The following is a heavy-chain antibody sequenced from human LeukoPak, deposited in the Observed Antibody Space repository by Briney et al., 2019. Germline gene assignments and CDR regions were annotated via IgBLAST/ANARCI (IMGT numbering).Heavy chain of an antibody. CDR2: IYSGGRT. CDR3: ARDPPLDGWGNY. D-gene: IGHD3-10*01. V-gene: IGHV3-53*01. CDR1: GLTVATTY. Sequence: PGGSLRLSCAASGLTVATTYMSWVRQAPGKGLEWVSLIYSGGRTYYADSVKGRFTISRDNSKNTLYLQMNSLSAEDTAVYYCARDPPLDGWGNYWGQGTLVTVSS. J-gene: IGHJ4*02.